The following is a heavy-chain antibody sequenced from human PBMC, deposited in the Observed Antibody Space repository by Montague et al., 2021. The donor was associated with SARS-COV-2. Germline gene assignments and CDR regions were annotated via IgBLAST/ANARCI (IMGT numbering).Heavy chain of an antibody. CDR3: GRGMKRVYTYDYGSSGYASDY. J-gene: IGHJ4*02. D-gene: IGHD3-22*01. CDR1: GGSFSGYY. V-gene: IGHV4-34*01. Sequence: SETLSLTCAVYGGSFSGYYWSWIREPPGKGLEWIGEINHSGSTKYNPSLKSRVTISVDTSKNQFSLKLSSVTAADTAVYYCGRGMKRVYTYDYGSSGYASDYWGQGTLVTVSS. CDR2: INHSGST.